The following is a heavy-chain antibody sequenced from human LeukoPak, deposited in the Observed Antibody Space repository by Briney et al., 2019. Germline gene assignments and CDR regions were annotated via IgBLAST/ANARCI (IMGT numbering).Heavy chain of an antibody. CDR1: GYTFTSYG. CDR2: ISAYNGNT. J-gene: IGHJ4*02. CDR3: ARVGCSSTSCYEQFNLDY. Sequence: ASVKVSCKASGYTFTSYGISWVRQAPGQGLEWMGWISAYNGNTNYAQKLQGRVTMTTDTSTSTAYMELRSLRSDDTAVYYCARVGCSSTSCYEQFNLDYWGQGTLVTVSS. V-gene: IGHV1-18*04. D-gene: IGHD2-2*01.